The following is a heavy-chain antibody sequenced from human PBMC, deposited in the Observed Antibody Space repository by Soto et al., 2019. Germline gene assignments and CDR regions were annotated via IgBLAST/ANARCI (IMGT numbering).Heavy chain of an antibody. CDR1: VFTFSLFE. J-gene: IGHJ4*02. CDR2: ISSSGSTA. Sequence: GGALLVSCASSVFTFSLFELHWVRQAPGKGLEWISYISSSGSTAYYAPSVEGRFTISRDNANNSVYLQMDSPRAEDTALYYCTRAAWFPYLSFYWGQGALVT. V-gene: IGHV3-48*03. CDR3: TRAAWFPYLSFY. D-gene: IGHD3-10*01.